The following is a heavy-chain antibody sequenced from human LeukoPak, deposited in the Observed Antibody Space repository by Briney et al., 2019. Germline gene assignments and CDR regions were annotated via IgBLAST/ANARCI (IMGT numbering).Heavy chain of an antibody. CDR1: GYSFTSYW. J-gene: IGHJ4*02. D-gene: IGHD3-3*01. Sequence: GSLKISCKGSGYSFTSYWIGWVRQMPGKGLEWMGIIYPGDSDTRYSPSFQGQVTISADKSISTAYLQWSSLKALDTAMFYCARQESGTFFDQWGQGTLVTVSS. CDR3: ARQESGTFFDQ. CDR2: IYPGDSDT. V-gene: IGHV5-51*01.